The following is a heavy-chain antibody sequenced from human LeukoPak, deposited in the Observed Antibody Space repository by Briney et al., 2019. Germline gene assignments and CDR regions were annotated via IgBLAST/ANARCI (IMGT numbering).Heavy chain of an antibody. V-gene: IGHV4-39*07. CDR3: ARDGQRDARPY. CDR1: GGSISSSSYY. D-gene: IGHD6-25*01. CDR2: IYYSGST. Sequence: PETLSLTCTVSGGSISSSSYYWGWIRQSQGKGLEWIGSIYYSGSTYYNPSLKSRVTISVDTSKNQFSLKLSSVTAADTAVYYCARDGQRDARPYWGQGTLVTVSS. J-gene: IGHJ4*02.